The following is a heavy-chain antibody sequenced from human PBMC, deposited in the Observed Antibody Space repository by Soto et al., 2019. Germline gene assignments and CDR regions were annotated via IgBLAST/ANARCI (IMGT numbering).Heavy chain of an antibody. CDR1: GGSISSYY. V-gene: IGHV4-59*08. J-gene: IGHJ6*03. CDR2: IYYSGST. Sequence: PSETLSLTCTVSGGSISSYYWSWIRQPPGKGLEWIGYIYYSGSTNYNPSLKSRVTISVDTSKNQFSLKLSSVTAADTAVYYCARHRYCSSTSCSNYYYMDVWGKGTTVTVSS. CDR3: ARHRYCSSTSCSNYYYMDV. D-gene: IGHD2-2*01.